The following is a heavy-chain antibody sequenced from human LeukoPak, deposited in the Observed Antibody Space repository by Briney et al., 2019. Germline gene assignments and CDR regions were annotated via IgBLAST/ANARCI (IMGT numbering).Heavy chain of an antibody. CDR1: GFTFSSYA. J-gene: IGHJ4*02. V-gene: IGHV3-23*01. Sequence: GGSLRLSCAASGFTFSSYAMSWVRQAPGKGLEWVSTITGSGGNTYYADSVKGRFTISRDNSKNTLYLQMNSLRAEDTAVYYCARSPGFSDYWGQGTLVTVSS. CDR3: ARSPGFSDY. D-gene: IGHD6-25*01. CDR2: ITGSGGNT.